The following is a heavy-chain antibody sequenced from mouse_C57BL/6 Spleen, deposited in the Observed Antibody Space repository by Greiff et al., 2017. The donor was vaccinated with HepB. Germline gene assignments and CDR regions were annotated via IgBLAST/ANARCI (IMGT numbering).Heavy chain of an antibody. Sequence: QVHVKQSGTELVKPGASVKLSCTASGYTFTSYWMHWVKQRPGQGLEWIGNINPSNGGTNYNEKFKSKATLTVDKSSSTAYMQLSSLTSEDSAVYYCARSVVATRYFDYWGQGTTLTVSS. J-gene: IGHJ2*01. V-gene: IGHV1-53*01. D-gene: IGHD1-1*01. CDR2: INPSNGGT. CDR1: GYTFTSYW. CDR3: ARSVVATRYFDY.